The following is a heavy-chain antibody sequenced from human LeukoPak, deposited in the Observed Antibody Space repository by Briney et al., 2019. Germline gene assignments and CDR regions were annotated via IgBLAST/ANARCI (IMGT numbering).Heavy chain of an antibody. D-gene: IGHD3-22*01. Sequence: TSETLSLTCTVSGGSISSSSYYWGWIRQPPGKGLEWIGSIYYSGSTYYNPSLKSRVTISVDTSKNQFSLKLSSVTAADTAVYYCARSLGRVGYYHQYYFDYWGQGTLVTVSS. CDR3: ARSLGRVGYYHQYYFDY. CDR1: GGSISSSSYY. V-gene: IGHV4-39*07. CDR2: IYYSGST. J-gene: IGHJ4*02.